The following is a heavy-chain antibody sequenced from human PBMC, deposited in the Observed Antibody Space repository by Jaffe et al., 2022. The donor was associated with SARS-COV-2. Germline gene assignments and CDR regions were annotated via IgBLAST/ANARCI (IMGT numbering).Heavy chain of an antibody. J-gene: IGHJ3*02. CDR1: GFTFSSYA. Sequence: QVQLVESGGGVVQPGRSLRLSCAASGFTFSSYAMHWVRQAPGKGLEWVAVISYDGSNKYYADSVKGRFTISRDNSKNTLYLQMNSLRAEDTAVYYCAREEQWLTEDAFDIWGQGTMVTVSS. CDR2: ISYDGSNK. CDR3: AREEQWLTEDAFDI. V-gene: IGHV3-30-3*01. D-gene: IGHD6-19*01.